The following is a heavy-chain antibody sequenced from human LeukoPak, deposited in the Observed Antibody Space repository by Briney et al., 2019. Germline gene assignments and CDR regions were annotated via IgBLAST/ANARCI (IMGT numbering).Heavy chain of an antibody. Sequence: SETLSLTCTVSGGSISSGSYYWSWIRQPAGKGLEWIGRIFTSGSTYYNPSLKSRVTISVDKSKNQFSLKLSSVTAADTAVYYCARPQDGGWVAAAGPVFDYWGQGTLVTVSS. V-gene: IGHV4-61*02. CDR3: ARPQDGGWVAAAGPVFDY. D-gene: IGHD6-13*01. J-gene: IGHJ4*02. CDR1: GGSISSGSYY. CDR2: IFTSGST.